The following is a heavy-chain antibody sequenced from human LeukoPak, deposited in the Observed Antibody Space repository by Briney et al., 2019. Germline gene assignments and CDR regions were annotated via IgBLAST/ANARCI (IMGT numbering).Heavy chain of an antibody. V-gene: IGHV4-39*01. CDR3: TRHLCSDRNCYSTPSGY. Sequence: SETLCLTCAVSGVSITSSSYYWDWIRQPPGKGLEWIGSIYYTGSISYNPSLTSRVTISVDTANNQFSLKLSSVTAADTAVYYCTRHLCSDRNCYSTPSGYWGQGTLVTVSS. J-gene: IGHJ4*02. D-gene: IGHD2-15*01. CDR1: GVSITSSSYY. CDR2: IYYTGSI.